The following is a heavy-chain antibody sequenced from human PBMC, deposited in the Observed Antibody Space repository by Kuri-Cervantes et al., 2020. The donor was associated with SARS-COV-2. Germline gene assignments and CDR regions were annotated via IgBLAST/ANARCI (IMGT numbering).Heavy chain of an antibody. CDR3: ARVGYCSSTSCSLFDY. CDR2: IYHSGGT. V-gene: IGHV4-38-2*02. D-gene: IGHD2-2*01. CDR1: GYSISSGYY. J-gene: IGHJ4*02. Sequence: SETLSLTCTVSGYSISSGYYWGWIRQPPGKGLEWIGSIYHSGGTYYNPSLKSRVTISVDTSKNQFSLKLSSVTAADTAVYYCARVGYCSSTSCSLFDYWGQGTLVTVSS.